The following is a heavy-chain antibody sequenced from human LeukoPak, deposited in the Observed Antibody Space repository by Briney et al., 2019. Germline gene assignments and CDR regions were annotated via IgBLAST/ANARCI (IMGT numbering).Heavy chain of an antibody. CDR2: INHSGST. CDR3: ARGVVASTMIVVVITRGYYFDY. V-gene: IGHV4-34*01. Sequence: SETLSLTCAVYGGSFSGYYWSWIRQPPGKGLEWIGEINHSGSTNYNPSLKSRVTISVDTSKNQFSLKLSSVTAADTAVYYCARGVVASTMIVVVITRGYYFDYWGQGTLVTVSS. D-gene: IGHD3-22*01. J-gene: IGHJ4*02. CDR1: GGSFSGYY.